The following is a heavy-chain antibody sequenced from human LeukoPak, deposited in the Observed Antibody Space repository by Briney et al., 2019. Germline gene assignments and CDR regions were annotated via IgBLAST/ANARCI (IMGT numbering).Heavy chain of an antibody. Sequence: ASVKVSCKASGYTFTSYYMHWVRQAPGQGLEWMGIINPSGGSTSYAQKFQGRVTMTRDTSTSTVYMELSSLRSEDTAVYYCAREARGDFWSGYYNEAFDYWGQGTLVTVSS. CDR2: INPSGGST. J-gene: IGHJ4*02. D-gene: IGHD3-3*01. CDR3: AREARGDFWSGYYNEAFDY. V-gene: IGHV1-46*01. CDR1: GYTFTSYY.